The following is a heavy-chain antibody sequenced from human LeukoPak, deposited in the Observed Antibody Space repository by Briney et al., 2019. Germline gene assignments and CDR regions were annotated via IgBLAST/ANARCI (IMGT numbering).Heavy chain of an antibody. Sequence: SETLSLTCTVSGGSISSYYWSWIRQPPGKGLEWIGYIYYSGSTNYNPSLKSRVTISVDTSKNQFSLKLTSVTAADTAVYYCARGVVAAPQTFDYWGQGTLVTVSS. CDR1: GGSISSYY. CDR2: IYYSGST. V-gene: IGHV4-59*01. J-gene: IGHJ4*02. D-gene: IGHD2-15*01. CDR3: ARGVVAAPQTFDY.